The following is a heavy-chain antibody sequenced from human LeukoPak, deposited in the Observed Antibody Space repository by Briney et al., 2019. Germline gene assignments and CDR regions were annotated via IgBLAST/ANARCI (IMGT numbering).Heavy chain of an antibody. V-gene: IGHV4-31*03. CDR2: IYYSGST. J-gene: IGHJ4*02. CDR1: GGSISSGGYY. D-gene: IGHD1-26*01. Sequence: PSETLSLTCTVSGGSISSGGYYWSWIRQHPGKGLEWIGYIYYSGSTYYNPSLKSRVTISVDTSKNQFSLKLSSVTAADTAVYYRARESGSYFDYWGQGTLVTVSS. CDR3: ARESGSYFDY.